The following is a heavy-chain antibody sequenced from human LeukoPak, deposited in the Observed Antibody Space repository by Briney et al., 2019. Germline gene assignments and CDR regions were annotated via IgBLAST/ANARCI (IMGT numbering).Heavy chain of an antibody. CDR2: ISSSGST. CDR1: GGSISRYY. J-gene: IGHJ4*02. V-gene: IGHV4-4*07. CDR3: ARDLDWNYADY. D-gene: IGHD1-7*01. Sequence: PSETLSITCTVSGGSISRYYWSWIRQPAGKRLEWIGRISSSGSTNYNPSLKSRVTMSVDSSKNQFSLILISVTAADTAVYYCARDLDWNYADYWGQGTLVTVSS.